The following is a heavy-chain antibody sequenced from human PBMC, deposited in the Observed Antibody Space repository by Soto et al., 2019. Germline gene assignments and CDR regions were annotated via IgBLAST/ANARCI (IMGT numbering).Heavy chain of an antibody. CDR2: ISSTSSYT. D-gene: IGHD6-19*01. Sequence: GGSLRLSCAASGFTFSSYAMSWVRQTQEKGLEWVSSISSTSSYTHYSDSVKGRFTISRDNANNSLFLQMNSLRAEDTATYYCARDLALAGNYWGQGVLVTVSS. J-gene: IGHJ4*02. V-gene: IGHV3-21*01. CDR3: ARDLALAGNY. CDR1: GFTFSSYA.